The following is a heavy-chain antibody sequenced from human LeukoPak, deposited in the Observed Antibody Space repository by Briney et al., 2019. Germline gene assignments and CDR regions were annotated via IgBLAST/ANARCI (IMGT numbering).Heavy chain of an antibody. V-gene: IGHV4-39*02. J-gene: IGHJ3*02. CDR1: GGSISSSSYY. CDR3: ARVIVGAPGGKPSDAFDI. Sequence: SETLSLTCTVSGGSISSSSYYWCWIRQPPGKGLEWIGSIYYSGSTYHNPSLKSRVTISVDTSKNQFSLKLSSVTAADTAVYYCARVIVGAPGGKPSDAFDIWGQGTMVTVSS. CDR2: IYYSGST. D-gene: IGHD1-26*01.